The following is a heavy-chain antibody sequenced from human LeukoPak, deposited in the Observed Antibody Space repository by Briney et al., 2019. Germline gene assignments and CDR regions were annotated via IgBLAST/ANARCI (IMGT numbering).Heavy chain of an antibody. V-gene: IGHV3-11*04. Sequence: GGSLRLSCAASGFTFSDYYMSWIRQAPGKGLEWVSYISHRVSDVQYADSVKGRFTISRDNARNSLYLQMNSLRAEDTAVYYCASARGYSGYDDLDYWGQGTLVTVSS. D-gene: IGHD5-12*01. CDR3: ASARGYSGYDDLDY. J-gene: IGHJ4*02. CDR1: GFTFSDYY. CDR2: ISHRVSDV.